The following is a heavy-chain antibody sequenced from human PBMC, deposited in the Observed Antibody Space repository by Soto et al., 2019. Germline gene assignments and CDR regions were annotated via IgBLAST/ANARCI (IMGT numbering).Heavy chain of an antibody. Sequence: SETLSLTCAVSGGPISSSNWWSWVRQPPGKGLEWIGEIYHSGSTNYNPSLKSRVTISVDKSKNQFSLKLSSVTAADTAVYYCARDWYYYGSGSGYYYGMDVWGQGTTVTVSS. J-gene: IGHJ6*02. D-gene: IGHD3-10*01. CDR3: ARDWYYYGSGSGYYYGMDV. CDR2: IYHSGST. V-gene: IGHV4-4*02. CDR1: GGPISSSNW.